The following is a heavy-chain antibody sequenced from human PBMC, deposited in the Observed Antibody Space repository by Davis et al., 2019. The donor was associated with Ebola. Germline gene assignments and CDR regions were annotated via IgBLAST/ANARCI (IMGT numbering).Heavy chain of an antibody. D-gene: IGHD4-23*01. V-gene: IGHV3-7*01. J-gene: IGHJ4*02. Sequence: GESLKISCAASGFTFSNYWMTWVRQAPGKGLERVAHIKEDGSQKYCVDSVRGRFTISRDNAKSSLSLQMNSLRVEDTAVYYCVRDAGWQRLDNWDQGTLVTVSS. CDR1: GFTFSNYW. CDR2: IKEDGSQK. CDR3: VRDAGWQRLDN.